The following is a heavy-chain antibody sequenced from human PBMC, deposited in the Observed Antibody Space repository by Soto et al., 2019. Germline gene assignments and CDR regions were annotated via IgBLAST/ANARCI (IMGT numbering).Heavy chain of an antibody. D-gene: IGHD6-13*01. CDR3: AKDYGPKAPYPYSNTHTDF. Sequence: QRHLVDSGGGVVQPGRSLRLSCEASGFSFSSYGMHWVRQAPGKGLEWVAVISDDGSFKDYADSVKGRFTISRDNSDNTLFLQMNSLGPNDTAVYYCAKDYGPKAPYPYSNTHTDFWGQGTRVTVSS. CDR1: GFSFSSYG. J-gene: IGHJ4*02. CDR2: ISDDGSFK. V-gene: IGHV3-30*18.